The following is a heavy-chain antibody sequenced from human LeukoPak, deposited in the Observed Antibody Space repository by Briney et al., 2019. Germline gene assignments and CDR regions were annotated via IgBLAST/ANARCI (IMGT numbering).Heavy chain of an antibody. V-gene: IGHV4-59*01. D-gene: IGHD4-17*01. Sequence: KPSETLSLTCTVSGGSISSYYWSWIRQPPGKGLEWIGYTYYSGSTNYNPSLKSRVTISLDTSRNQFSLKLSSVTAADTAVYYCAREGYGDLFDYWGQGTLVTVSS. CDR3: AREGYGDLFDY. J-gene: IGHJ4*02. CDR2: TYYSGST. CDR1: GGSISSYY.